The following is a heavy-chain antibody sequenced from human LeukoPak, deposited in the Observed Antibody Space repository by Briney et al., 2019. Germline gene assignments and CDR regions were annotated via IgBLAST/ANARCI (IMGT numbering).Heavy chain of an antibody. J-gene: IGHJ5*02. Sequence: SETLSLTCTVSGGSISSYYWSWIRQPAGKGLEWIGRIYTSGSTNYNPSLKSRVTMSVDTSKNQFSLKLSSVTAADTAVYYCARTAPYGSGLVWFDPWGQRTLVTVSS. D-gene: IGHD3-10*01. CDR1: GGSISSYY. CDR3: ARTAPYGSGLVWFDP. V-gene: IGHV4-4*07. CDR2: IYTSGST.